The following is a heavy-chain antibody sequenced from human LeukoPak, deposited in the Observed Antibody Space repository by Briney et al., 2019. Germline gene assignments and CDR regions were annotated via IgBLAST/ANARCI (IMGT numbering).Heavy chain of an antibody. CDR2: IYYSGST. CDR1: GGSISGYY. D-gene: IGHD3-3*01. Sequence: PSETLSLTCTVSGGSISGYYWSWIRQPPGKGLEWIGYIYYSGSTNYNPSLRSRVTISVDTSKNQFSLKLSSVTAADTAVYYCARGVTTKYYFDSWGQGTLVTVSS. V-gene: IGHV4-59*08. J-gene: IGHJ4*02. CDR3: ARGVTTKYYFDS.